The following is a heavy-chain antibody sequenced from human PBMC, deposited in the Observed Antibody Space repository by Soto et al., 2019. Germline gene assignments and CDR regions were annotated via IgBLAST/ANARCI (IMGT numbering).Heavy chain of an antibody. D-gene: IGHD5-18*01. Sequence: GGSVRHSCAESGFTFSSYALSIEHQAPGKGLEWVSAISGSGGSTYYADSVKGRFTISRDNSKNTLYLQMNSLRAEDTAVYYCAKASTGTAQYYFDYWGQGTLVTVSS. CDR3: AKASTGTAQYYFDY. CDR1: GFTFSSYA. V-gene: IGHV3-23*01. CDR2: ISGSGGST. J-gene: IGHJ4*02.